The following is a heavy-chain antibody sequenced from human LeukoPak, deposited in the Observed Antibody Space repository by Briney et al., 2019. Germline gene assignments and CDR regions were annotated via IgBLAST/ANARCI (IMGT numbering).Heavy chain of an antibody. J-gene: IGHJ3*02. CDR1: GFTFDDYA. V-gene: IGHV3-9*01. D-gene: IGHD4-23*01. CDR3: AKDISPDKLPDAFDI. CDR2: ISWNSGSI. Sequence: GGSLRLSCAASGFTFDDYAMHWVRQAPGKGLEGVSGISWNSGSIGYADSVKGRFTISRDNAKDSLYLQMNSLRAEDTALYYCAKDISPDKLPDAFDIWGQGTMVTVSS.